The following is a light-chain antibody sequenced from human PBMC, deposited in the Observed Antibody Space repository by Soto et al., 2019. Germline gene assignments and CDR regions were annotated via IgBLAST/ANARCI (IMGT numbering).Light chain of an antibody. Sequence: EIVVTQSPATLSVSPGERATLSCRASQDVGSKLAWYQQKPGQAPRLLIYGASTRATGIPARFSGSGSGTEFTLTISRLKSEDFEVSLCQHYENWPLYTFGQGTKVDIK. CDR2: GAS. CDR1: QDVGSK. CDR3: QHYENWPLYT. V-gene: IGKV3-15*01. J-gene: IGKJ2*01.